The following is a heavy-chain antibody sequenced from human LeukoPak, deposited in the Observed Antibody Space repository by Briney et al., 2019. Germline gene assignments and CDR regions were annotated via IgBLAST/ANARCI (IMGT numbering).Heavy chain of an antibody. CDR2: INHSGST. J-gene: IGHJ4*02. CDR3: ARVRERMIVGANFFDY. Sequence: ETLSLTCAVYGGSFSGYYWSWIRQPPGKGLEWIGEINHSGSTNYNPSLKSRVTISVDTSKNQFSLKLSSVTAADTAVYYCARVRERMIVGANFFDYWGQGTLVTVSS. D-gene: IGHD1-26*01. V-gene: IGHV4-34*01. CDR1: GGSFSGYY.